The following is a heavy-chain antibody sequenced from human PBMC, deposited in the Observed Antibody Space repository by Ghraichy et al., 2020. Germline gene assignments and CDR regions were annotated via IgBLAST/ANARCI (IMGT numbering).Heavy chain of an antibody. D-gene: IGHD6-19*01. CDR2: FNPNNGNT. V-gene: IGHV1-18*01. CDR3: ARGGMDSSGWYEMYYFDY. Sequence: ASVKVSCKASGYTFTTYGITWVRQAPGQGLEWMGWFNPNNGNTNYAQKIQGRVTMTTSTSTSTAYLELRGLRSDDTAVYYCARGGMDSSGWYEMYYFDYWGQVTLVTVSS. CDR1: GYTFTTYG. J-gene: IGHJ4*02.